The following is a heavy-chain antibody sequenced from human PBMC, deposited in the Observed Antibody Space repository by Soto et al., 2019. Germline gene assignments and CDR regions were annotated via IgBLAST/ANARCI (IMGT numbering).Heavy chain of an antibody. CDR3: ARDDSQRPATY. J-gene: IGHJ4*02. Sequence: QVQLQESGPGLVKPSETLSLTCIVSGGSISSYYWTWTRQPPGKGLEWIGCIYNGATTNYNPSLKSRVTMSVDTSTNQFSLKLTSVTAADTAVYYCARDDSQRPATYWGQGTLVTVSS. CDR2: IYNGATT. D-gene: IGHD1-26*01. CDR1: GGSISSYY. V-gene: IGHV4-59*01.